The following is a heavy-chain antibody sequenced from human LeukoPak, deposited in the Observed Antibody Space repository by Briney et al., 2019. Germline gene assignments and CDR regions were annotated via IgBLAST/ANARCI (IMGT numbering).Heavy chain of an antibody. Sequence: PGGSLRLSCAASGFTFSSYDMHWVRQAAGKGLEWVSAIGTAGDTYYPGSVKGRFTISRENAKNSLYLQMNSLRAGDTAMYYCARGDYTTELDYWGQGTLVTVSS. V-gene: IGHV3-13*01. D-gene: IGHD3-3*01. CDR2: IGTAGDT. CDR3: ARGDYTTELDY. J-gene: IGHJ4*02. CDR1: GFTFSSYD.